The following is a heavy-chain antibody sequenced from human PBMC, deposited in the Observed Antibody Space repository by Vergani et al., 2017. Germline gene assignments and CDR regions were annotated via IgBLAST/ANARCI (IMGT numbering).Heavy chain of an antibody. CDR3: ARGRGGGSFPH. CDR2: IYYSGST. V-gene: IGHV4-39*07. D-gene: IGHD2-15*01. CDR1: GGSISSSSYY. J-gene: IGHJ4*02. Sequence: QLQLQESGPGLVKPSETLSLTCTVSGGSISSSSYYWGWIRQPPGKGLEWIGSIYYSGSTYYNPSLKSRVTISVDTSKNQFSLKLSSVTAADTAVYYCARGRGGGSFPHWGQGTLVTVSS.